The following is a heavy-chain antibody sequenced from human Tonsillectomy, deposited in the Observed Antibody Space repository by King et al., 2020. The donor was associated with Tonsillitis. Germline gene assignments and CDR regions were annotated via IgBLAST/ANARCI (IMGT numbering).Heavy chain of an antibody. J-gene: IGHJ4*02. D-gene: IGHD6-13*01. CDR1: GYTFTDYY. V-gene: IGHV1-2*02. Sequence: QLVQSGPEVTKPGASVKVSCKASGYTFTDYYIHWVRQAPGQGLEWMVWINPDSVDTHYAQKFQGRVIMTRDTSIITAYMELSSLRSDDTAVYYCARSAKYSSSWYYFWGQGALVTVSS. CDR2: INPDSVDT. CDR3: ARSAKYSSSWYYF.